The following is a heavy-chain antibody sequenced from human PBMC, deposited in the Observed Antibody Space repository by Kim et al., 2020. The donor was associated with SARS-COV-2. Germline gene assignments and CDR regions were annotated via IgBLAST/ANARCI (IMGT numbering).Heavy chain of an antibody. CDR1: GGSFSGYY. Sequence: SETLSLTCAVYGGSFSGYYWSWIRQPPGKGLEWIGEINHSGSTNYNPSLKSRVTISVDTSKNQFSLKLSSVTAADTAVYYCARGHLDYDFWSGSQRAVNYFDYWGQGTLVTVSS. CDR3: ARGHLDYDFWSGSQRAVNYFDY. CDR2: INHSGST. D-gene: IGHD3-3*01. V-gene: IGHV4-34*01. J-gene: IGHJ4*02.